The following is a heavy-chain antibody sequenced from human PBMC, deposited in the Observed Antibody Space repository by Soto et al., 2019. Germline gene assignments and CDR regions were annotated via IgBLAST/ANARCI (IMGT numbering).Heavy chain of an antibody. Sequence: EVQLLESGGGLVQPGGSLRLSCAASGFTFSSYAMGWVRQAPGKGLEWVSAISGSGGSTYYADSVKGRFTISRDNSKNTLCLQMNSLRAEDTAVYYCAKWSAGLWFGECLWGQGTLVTVSS. V-gene: IGHV3-23*01. J-gene: IGHJ4*02. CDR1: GFTFSSYA. CDR2: ISGSGGST. CDR3: AKWSAGLWFGECL. D-gene: IGHD3-10*01.